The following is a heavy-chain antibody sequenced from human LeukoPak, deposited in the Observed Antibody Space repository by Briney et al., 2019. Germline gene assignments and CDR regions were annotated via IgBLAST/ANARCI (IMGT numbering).Heavy chain of an antibody. V-gene: IGHV4-30-2*01. CDR2: IYHSGST. Sequence: SQTLSLTCAVSGGSISSGGYSWGWVRQPPGRGLEWVGYIYHSGSTYYNPSRKSRVTISVDSSKTQFSLKLSSVTAADTAVYYCASLYYYDSSGYFDYWGQGTLVTVSS. CDR1: GGSISSGGYS. J-gene: IGHJ4*02. CDR3: ASLYYYDSSGYFDY. D-gene: IGHD3-22*01.